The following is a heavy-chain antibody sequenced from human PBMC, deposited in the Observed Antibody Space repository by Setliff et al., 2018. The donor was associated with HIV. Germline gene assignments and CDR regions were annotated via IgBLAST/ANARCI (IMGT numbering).Heavy chain of an antibody. CDR3: ARRAAGGSSPNDYMDV. D-gene: IGHD6-6*01. V-gene: IGHV1-2*06. J-gene: IGHJ6*03. Sequence: GASVKVSCKASGYTFTDYYIHWVRQAPGQGLEWMGRINPNSGGTNYAQKFQGRVTMTRDRSISTAHMELSRLRSDDTAVYYCARRAAGGSSPNDYMDVWGKGTTVTVSS. CDR2: INPNSGGT. CDR1: GYTFTDYY.